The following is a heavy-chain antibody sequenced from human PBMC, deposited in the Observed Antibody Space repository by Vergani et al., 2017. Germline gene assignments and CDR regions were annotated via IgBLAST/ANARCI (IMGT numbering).Heavy chain of an antibody. Sequence: EVQLVESGGGLVQPGGSLRLSCAASGFTVSSNYMSWVRQAPGKGLEWVSVIYSGGSTYYADSVMGRFTISRDNSKNTLYLQMNSLRAEDTAVYYCARVGYCSGGSCDYYYYYGMAVWGQGTTVTVSS. V-gene: IGHV3-66*02. CDR1: GFTVSSNY. CDR3: ARVGYCSGGSCDYYYYYGMAV. CDR2: IYSGGST. J-gene: IGHJ6*02. D-gene: IGHD2-15*01.